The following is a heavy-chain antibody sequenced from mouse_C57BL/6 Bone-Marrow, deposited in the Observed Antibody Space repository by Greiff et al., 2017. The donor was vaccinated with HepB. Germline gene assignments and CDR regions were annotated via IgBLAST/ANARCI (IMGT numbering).Heavy chain of an antibody. CDR2: INPYNGGT. V-gene: IGHV1-19*01. D-gene: IGHD2-4*01. CDR1: GYTFTDYY. J-gene: IGHJ2*01. CDR3: ARLRLRQGDY. Sequence: EVKLMESGPVLVKPGASVKMSCKASGYTFTDYYMNWVKQSHGKSLEWIGVINPYNGGTSYNQKFKGKATLTVDKSSSTAYMELNSLTSEDSAVYYCARLRLRQGDYWGQGTTLTVSS.